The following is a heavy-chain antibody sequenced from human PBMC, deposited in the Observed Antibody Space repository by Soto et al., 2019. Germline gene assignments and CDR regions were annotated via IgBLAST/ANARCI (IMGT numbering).Heavy chain of an antibody. CDR1: GFTFSSYD. D-gene: IGHD2-15*01. CDR3: ARDRAYCSGGSCYARQAHWYFDL. V-gene: IGHV3-13*01. CDR2: IGTAGDT. Sequence: EVQLVESGGGLVQPGGSLRLSCAASGFTFSSYDMHWVRQATGKGLEWVSAIGTAGDTYYPGSVKGRFTISRENAKNSLYLQMNSLRAEDTAVYYCARDRAYCSGGSCYARQAHWYFDLWGRGTLVTVSS. J-gene: IGHJ2*01.